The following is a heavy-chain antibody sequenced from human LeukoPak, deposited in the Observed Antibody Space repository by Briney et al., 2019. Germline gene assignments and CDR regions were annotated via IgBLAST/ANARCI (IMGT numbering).Heavy chain of an antibody. CDR3: ARRLRAPPGDYYMDV. V-gene: IGHV5-51*01. CDR2: IYPGDSDT. CDR1: GYSFTSYW. D-gene: IGHD7-27*01. J-gene: IGHJ6*03. Sequence: GESLKISCKGSGYSFTSYWIGWVRQMPRKGLEWMGIIYPGDSDTRYSPSFQGQVTISADKSISTAYLQWSSLKASDTAMYYCARRLRAPPGDYYMDVWGKGTTVTVSS.